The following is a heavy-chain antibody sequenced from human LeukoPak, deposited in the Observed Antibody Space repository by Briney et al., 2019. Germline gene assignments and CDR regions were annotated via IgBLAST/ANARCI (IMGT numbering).Heavy chain of an antibody. D-gene: IGHD1-7*01. Sequence: GGSLRLSCAASGFTFNYAWMSWVRQVPRKGLEWVGQTVSEIDGGTTDYAAPVKGRFTISRDDSKSTLYLQMNSLKIEDTAVYYCTTDEDWNYARKDVWGQGATVIVSS. V-gene: IGHV3-15*04. CDR3: TTDEDWNYARKDV. J-gene: IGHJ6*02. CDR2: TVSEIDGGTT. CDR1: GFTFNYAW.